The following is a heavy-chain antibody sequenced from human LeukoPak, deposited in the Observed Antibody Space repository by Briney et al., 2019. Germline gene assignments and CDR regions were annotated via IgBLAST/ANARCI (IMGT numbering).Heavy chain of an antibody. J-gene: IGHJ4*02. CDR1: GFSLRTRGVG. D-gene: IGHD3-10*01. Sequence: SGPTLFNPTHTLTLTCTFSGFSLRTRGVGVGWIRQPPGKALEWLSLIYWDDDKRYSPSLKSRLTITKDTSKNQVVLTMTNMDPVDTATYYCAHSAPGSYPEYFDYWGQGTLVTVSS. CDR3: AHSAPGSYPEYFDY. V-gene: IGHV2-5*02. CDR2: IYWDDDK.